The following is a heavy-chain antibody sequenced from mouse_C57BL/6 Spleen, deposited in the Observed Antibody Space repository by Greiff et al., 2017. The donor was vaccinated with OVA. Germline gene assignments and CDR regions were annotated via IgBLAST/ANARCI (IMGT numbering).Heavy chain of an antibody. CDR2: IDPSDSYT. V-gene: IGHV1-69*01. CDR3: ERKDYSNTVAY. Sequence: QVQLQQPGAELVMPGASVKLSCKASGYTFTSYWMHWVKQRPGQGLEWIGEIDPSDSYTNYNQKFKGKSTLTVDKSSSTAYMQISSLTSEDSAVYDCERKDYSNTVAYWGQGTLVTVSA. CDR1: GYTFTSYW. D-gene: IGHD2-5*01. J-gene: IGHJ3*01.